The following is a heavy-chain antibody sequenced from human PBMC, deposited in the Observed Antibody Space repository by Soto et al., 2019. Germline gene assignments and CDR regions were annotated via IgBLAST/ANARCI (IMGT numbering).Heavy chain of an antibody. CDR1: GYTFTTFG. Sequence: QVQLVQSGAEVKKPGSSVKVSCKASGYTFTTFGISWVRQAPGQGLKWLGGIIPVFAKTTYAQKFRGRITLTADEATSTAYMELSRLTSDDTAIYYCAREGGGEYDSASYKPWWFDPWGHGTLVTVSS. D-gene: IGHD2-21*01. V-gene: IGHV1-69*01. CDR2: IIPVFAKT. J-gene: IGHJ5*02. CDR3: AREGGGEYDSASYKPWWFDP.